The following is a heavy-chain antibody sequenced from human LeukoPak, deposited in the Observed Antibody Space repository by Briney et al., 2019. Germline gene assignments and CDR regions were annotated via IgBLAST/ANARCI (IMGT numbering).Heavy chain of an antibody. CDR1: GYTLTELS. Sequence: ASVKVSCKVSGYTLTELSMHWVRQAPGKGLEWMGGFDPKDGETIYAQKFQGRVTMTEDTSTDTAYMELSSLRSEDTAVYYCAREMKSPYYYDSSGKYYFDYWGQGTLVTVSS. CDR2: FDPKDGET. J-gene: IGHJ4*02. CDR3: AREMKSPYYYDSSGKYYFDY. V-gene: IGHV1-24*01. D-gene: IGHD3-22*01.